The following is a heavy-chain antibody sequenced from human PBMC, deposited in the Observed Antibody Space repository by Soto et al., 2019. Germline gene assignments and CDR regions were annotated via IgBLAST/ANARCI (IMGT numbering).Heavy chain of an antibody. D-gene: IGHD6-13*01. CDR3: ARDRQSTPWYAADY. CDR2: ISGSGGYI. CDR1: GFTFSSYS. Sequence: PGGSQRLSCEVSGFTFSSYSMNWVRQALGKGLEWVSSISGSGGYIYYADSVKGRFTISRDNAKNSLYLQMTSLRDEDTALYYCARDRQSTPWYAADYWGQGSLVTVSS. J-gene: IGHJ4*02. V-gene: IGHV3-21*01.